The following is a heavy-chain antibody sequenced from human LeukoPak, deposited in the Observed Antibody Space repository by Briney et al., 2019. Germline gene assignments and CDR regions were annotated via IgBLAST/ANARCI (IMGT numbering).Heavy chain of an antibody. V-gene: IGHV1-2*02. Sequence: ASVTVSCKASGYTFTGYYLHWVRQAPGQGLEWMGWINPNSGGTNYAQKFQGRVTMTRDTSISTAYMELSRLRSDDTAVYYCARDPGYSGYDPFDPWGQGTLVTVSS. J-gene: IGHJ5*02. CDR2: INPNSGGT. CDR1: GYTFTGYY. CDR3: ARDPGYSGYDPFDP. D-gene: IGHD5-12*01.